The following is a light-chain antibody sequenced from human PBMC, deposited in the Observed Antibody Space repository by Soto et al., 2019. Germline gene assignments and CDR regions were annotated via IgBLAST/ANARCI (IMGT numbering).Light chain of an antibody. CDR3: CSYTSTYTLL. CDR2: EVI. J-gene: IGLJ3*02. V-gene: IGLV2-14*01. CDR1: SSDIGTYNS. Sequence: QSVLTQPASVSGSTGQSITISCTGTSSDIGTYNSVSWYQHHPGKAPKLLIFEVIDRPSGVSDRFSGSKSGNTASLTISGLQPEYEADYYCCSYTSTYTLLFGGGTKLTVL.